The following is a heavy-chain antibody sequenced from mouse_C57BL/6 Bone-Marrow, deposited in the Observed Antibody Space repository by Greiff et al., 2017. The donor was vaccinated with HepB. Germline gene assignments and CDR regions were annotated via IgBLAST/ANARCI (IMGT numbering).Heavy chain of an antibody. V-gene: IGHV1-55*01. CDR1: GYTFTSYW. D-gene: IGHD1-1*01. CDR2: IYPGSGST. Sequence: QVQLQQPGAELVKPGASVKMSCKASGYTFTSYWITWVKQRPGQGLEWIGDIYPGSGSTNYNEKFKSKATLTVDTSSSTAYMQLSSLTSEDSAVYDCARGRGSTTVVAHWYFDVGGTGTTVTVSS. CDR3: ARGRGSTTVVAHWYFDV. J-gene: IGHJ1*03.